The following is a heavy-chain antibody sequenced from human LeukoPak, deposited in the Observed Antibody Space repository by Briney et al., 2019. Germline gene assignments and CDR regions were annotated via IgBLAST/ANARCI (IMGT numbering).Heavy chain of an antibody. CDR2: ISSSGSTI. Sequence: GGSLRLSCAASGFTFSDYYMSWIRQAPGKGLEWVSYISSSGSTIYYADSVKGRFTISRDNAKNSLYLQMNSLRAEGTAVYYCARVLRYDNSGHDSFDIWGQGTMVIVSS. D-gene: IGHD3-22*01. J-gene: IGHJ3*02. CDR3: ARVLRYDNSGHDSFDI. V-gene: IGHV3-11*04. CDR1: GFTFSDYY.